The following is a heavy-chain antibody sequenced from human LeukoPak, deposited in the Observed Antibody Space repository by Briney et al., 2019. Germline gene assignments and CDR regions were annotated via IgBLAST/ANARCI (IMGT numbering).Heavy chain of an antibody. CDR3: TRSGLTGMRQYPRAAYYYYGMDV. V-gene: IGHV4-34*01. Sequence: SETLSLTCDVYGGSFSGYHWSWIRQSPGKGLEWIGEMNYSGSTTNYNPSLESRVTISVDTSKNQFSLKLTSVTAADTALYYCTRSGLTGMRQYPRAAYYYYGMDVWGQGTAVTVSS. CDR1: GGSFSGYH. J-gene: IGHJ6*02. D-gene: IGHD6-13*01. CDR2: MNYSGSTT.